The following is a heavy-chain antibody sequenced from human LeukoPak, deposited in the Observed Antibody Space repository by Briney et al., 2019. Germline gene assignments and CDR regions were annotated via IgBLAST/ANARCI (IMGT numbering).Heavy chain of an antibody. J-gene: IGHJ6*02. V-gene: IGHV1-2*02. D-gene: IGHD6-13*01. CDR2: INPNSGGT. CDR3: ARPWGSSSWYYGMDV. CDR1: GGTFNNYV. Sequence: ASVKVSCKASGGTFNNYVISWVRQAPGQGLEWMGWINPNSGGTNYAQKFQGRVTMTRDTSISTAYMELSRLRSDDTAVYYCARPWGSSSWYYGMDVWGQGTTVTVSS.